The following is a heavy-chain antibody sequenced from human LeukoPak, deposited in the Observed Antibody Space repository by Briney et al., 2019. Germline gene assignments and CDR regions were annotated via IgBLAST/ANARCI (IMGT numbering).Heavy chain of an antibody. CDR3: AREGGYGSGGLDY. V-gene: IGHV4-39*02. J-gene: IGHJ4*02. Sequence: KTSETLSLTCAVSGASISGSNYYWGWIRQPPGKGLEWIGNIYSSGSTYYNPSLKSRVTISVDTSKDQFSLKLSSMTAADTAVYYCAREGGYGSGGLDYWGQGTLVTVSS. CDR1: GASISGSNYY. D-gene: IGHD3-10*01. CDR2: IYSSGST.